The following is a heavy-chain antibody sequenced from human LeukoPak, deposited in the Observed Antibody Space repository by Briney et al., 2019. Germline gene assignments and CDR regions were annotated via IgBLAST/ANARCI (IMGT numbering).Heavy chain of an antibody. CDR1: GFTFSSYA. CDR2: ISGSGGST. CDR3: AKEDRITIFGVVRLGSYFDY. Sequence: PGGSLRLSCAASGFTFSSYAMSWVRQAPGKGLEWVSAISGSGGSTYYADSVKGRFTISRDNSKITLYLQMNSLRAEDTAVYYCAKEDRITIFGVVRLGSYFDYWGQGTLVTVSS. J-gene: IGHJ4*02. V-gene: IGHV3-23*01. D-gene: IGHD3-3*01.